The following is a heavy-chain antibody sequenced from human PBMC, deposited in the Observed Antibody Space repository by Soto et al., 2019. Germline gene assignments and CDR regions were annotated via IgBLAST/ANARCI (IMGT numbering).Heavy chain of an antibody. J-gene: IGHJ4*02. CDR1: GGSISSYY. D-gene: IGHD3-16*01. CDR3: ARAWGGHVEDY. V-gene: IGHV4-59*01. Sequence: PSETLSLTCTVSGGSISSYYWSWIRQPPRKGLEWIGYIYYSGSTNYNPSLKSRVTISVDTSKNQFSLKLSSVTAADTAVYYCARAWGGHVEDYWGQGTLVTVSS. CDR2: IYYSGST.